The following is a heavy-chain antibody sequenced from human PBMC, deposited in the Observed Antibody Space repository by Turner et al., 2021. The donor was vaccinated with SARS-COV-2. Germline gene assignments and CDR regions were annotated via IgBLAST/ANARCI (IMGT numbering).Heavy chain of an antibody. J-gene: IGHJ3*02. CDR3: ARDFDDFWSGYYGRAFDI. V-gene: IGHV3-74*01. CDR2: INSDGSST. CDR1: GFTFSIYW. Sequence: EVQLVESGGGLVQPGGSLRLSCAASGFTFSIYWMHWVRQAPGKGLVWVSRINSDGSSTSYADSVKGRFTISRDNAKNTLYLQMNSLRGEDTAVYYCARDFDDFWSGYYGRAFDIWGQGTMVTVSS. D-gene: IGHD3-3*01.